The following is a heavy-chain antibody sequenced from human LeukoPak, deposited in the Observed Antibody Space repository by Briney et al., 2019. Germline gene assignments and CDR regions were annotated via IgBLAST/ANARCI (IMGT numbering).Heavy chain of an antibody. Sequence: SDTLSLTCSVSGGSISTYYWSWIRETPGKGLEWIGHIYYCWNTNYNPSLKSRVTMSVDMSKNQFSLRLNSLTAADTAVYYCARASYYGNGMDVWGQGTTVSVSS. CDR3: ARASYYGNGMDV. CDR1: GGSISTYY. J-gene: IGHJ6*02. D-gene: IGHD3-10*01. V-gene: IGHV4-59*07. CDR2: IYYCWNT.